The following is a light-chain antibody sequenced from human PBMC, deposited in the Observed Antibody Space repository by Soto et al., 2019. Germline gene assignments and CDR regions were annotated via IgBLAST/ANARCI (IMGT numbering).Light chain of an antibody. CDR2: GVS. J-gene: IGKJ1*01. CDR1: QSVSSIY. Sequence: EIVLTQSPGTLSLSPGERATLSCRASQSVSSIYFAWYQQKPGQAPRLLIYGVSTRATGIPDRFSGSGSGTDFTLTISRLEPEDFEVYYCEQYGSSPRTFGQGTKVDIK. V-gene: IGKV3-20*01. CDR3: EQYGSSPRT.